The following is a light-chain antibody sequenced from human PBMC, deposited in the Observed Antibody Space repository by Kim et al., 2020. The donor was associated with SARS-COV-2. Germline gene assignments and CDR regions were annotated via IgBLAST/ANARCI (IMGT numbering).Light chain of an antibody. CDR1: HIVSSY. J-gene: IGKJ3*01. CDR3: QQRSNWLLFT. Sequence: PGGRATISCSASHIVSSYVAWYQQNPGQAPRLLIYDASNRATGIPARFSGSGSGTDFTLTISSLEPEDFAVYYCQQRSNWLLFTFGPGTKVDIK. V-gene: IGKV3-11*01. CDR2: DAS.